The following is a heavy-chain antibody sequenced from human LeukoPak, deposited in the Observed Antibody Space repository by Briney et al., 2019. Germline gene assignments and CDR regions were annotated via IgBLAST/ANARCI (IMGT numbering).Heavy chain of an antibody. CDR3: AREGGYGGVFDY. J-gene: IGHJ4*02. CDR2: IKQDGSEK. D-gene: IGHD5-12*01. Sequence: GGSLRISCAASRFTFSSYWMTWVRQAPGKGLEWVANIKQDGSEKYYVGSVKSRFTISRGNTKNSLYLQMNSLRAEDTAVYYCAREGGYGGVFDYWGQGTLVTVSS. CDR1: RFTFSSYW. V-gene: IGHV3-7*05.